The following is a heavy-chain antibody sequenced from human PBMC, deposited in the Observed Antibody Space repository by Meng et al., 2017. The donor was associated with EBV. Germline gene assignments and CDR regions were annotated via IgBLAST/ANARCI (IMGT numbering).Heavy chain of an antibody. CDR2: IYYSGST. CDR3: ARDLGRGSRGALLDY. J-gene: IGHJ4*02. Sequence: LPLQEAGPGMVKPSETLSLTCTVSGGSISSSSYYWGWIRQPPGKGLEWIGSIYYSGSTYYNPSLKSRVTISVETSKNQFSLKLSSVTAADTAVYYCARDLGRGSRGALLDYWGQGTLVTVSS. CDR1: GGSISSSSYY. D-gene: IGHD3-16*01. V-gene: IGHV4-39*07.